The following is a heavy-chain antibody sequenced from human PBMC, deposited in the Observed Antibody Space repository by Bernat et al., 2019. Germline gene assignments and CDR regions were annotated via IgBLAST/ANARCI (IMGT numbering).Heavy chain of an antibody. CDR3: GKGDLDRRDFDWVSAYYYGMDV. V-gene: IGHV3-30*18. CDR1: GFTFSSYG. CDR2: ISYDGSNK. Sequence: QVQLVESGGGVVQPGRSLRLSCAASGFTFSSYGMHWVRQAPGKGLEWVAVISYDGSNKYYADSVKGRFTISRDNSKNTLYLQMNSLRAEDTAVYYCGKGDLDRRDFDWVSAYYYGMDVWGQGTTVTVSS. D-gene: IGHD3-9*01. J-gene: IGHJ6*02.